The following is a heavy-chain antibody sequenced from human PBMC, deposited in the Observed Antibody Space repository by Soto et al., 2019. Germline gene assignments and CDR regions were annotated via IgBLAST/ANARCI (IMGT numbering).Heavy chain of an antibody. V-gene: IGHV1-18*01. CDR1: GYTFTIYG. J-gene: IGHJ4*02. CDR3: ASGEAYCYDSSGYYYFGY. Sequence: APVKVSCKASGYTFTIYGISWVRQAPGQGLEWMGWISAYNGNTNYAQKLQGRVTMATDTSTSTAYMELRSLRSDDTAVYYCASGEAYCYDSSGYYYFGYWGQETLVSVSS. D-gene: IGHD3-22*01. CDR2: ISAYNGNT.